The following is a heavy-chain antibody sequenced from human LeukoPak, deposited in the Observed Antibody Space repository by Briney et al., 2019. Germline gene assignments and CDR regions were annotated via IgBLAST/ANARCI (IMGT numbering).Heavy chain of an antibody. CDR3: ARDSTDYGSGAYHYYYYYYMDV. CDR1: GFTFSSYS. D-gene: IGHD3-10*01. Sequence: GGSLRLSCAASGFTFSSYSMNWVRQAPGKGLEWVSYISSSSSTIYYADSVKGRFTISRDNAKNSLYLQMNSLRAEDTAVYYCARDSTDYGSGAYHYYYYYYMDVWGKGTTVTVSS. V-gene: IGHV3-48*01. J-gene: IGHJ6*03. CDR2: ISSSSSTI.